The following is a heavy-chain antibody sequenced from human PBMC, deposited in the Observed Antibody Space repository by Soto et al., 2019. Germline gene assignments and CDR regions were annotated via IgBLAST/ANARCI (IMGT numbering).Heavy chain of an antibody. Sequence: ESVPTLVNPTETLTLTCTVSGFSLSNARMGVSWIRQPPGKALEWLAHIFSNDEKSYSTSLKSRLTISKDTSKSQVVLTMTNMDPVQIATDYCPPDIADRHYYYYGMDVWGQGTTVTVS. V-gene: IGHV2-26*01. CDR2: IFSNDEK. J-gene: IGHJ6*02. CDR3: PPDIADRHYYYYGMDV. D-gene: IGHD6-6*01. CDR1: GFSLSNARMG.